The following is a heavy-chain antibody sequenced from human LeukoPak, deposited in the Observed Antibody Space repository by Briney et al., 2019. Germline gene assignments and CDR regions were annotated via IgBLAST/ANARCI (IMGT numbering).Heavy chain of an antibody. Sequence: GPSVKVSCKASGYTFTSYGISWVRQAPGQGLEWMGWISAYNGNTNYAQKLQGRVTMTTDTSTSTAYMELRSLRSDDTAVYYCARLRPNSSPRYYYMDVWGKGTTVTISS. D-gene: IGHD6-19*01. CDR3: ARLRPNSSPRYYYMDV. CDR2: ISAYNGNT. V-gene: IGHV1-18*01. CDR1: GYTFTSYG. J-gene: IGHJ6*03.